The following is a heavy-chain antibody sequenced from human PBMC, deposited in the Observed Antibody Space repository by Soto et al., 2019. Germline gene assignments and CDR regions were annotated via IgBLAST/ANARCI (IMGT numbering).Heavy chain of an antibody. V-gene: IGHV4-59*01. CDR1: GGSISCSY. Sequence: SETLSLTCSVSGGSISCSYWSWIRQSPGKGLEWLGYVYYTGSANYSPSLRSRVSISVDTSKNEFSLRLSSVTAADTAVYFCARSVAVPGAHIDYWGQGTQVTVSS. J-gene: IGHJ4*02. D-gene: IGHD6-19*01. CDR3: ARSVAVPGAHIDY. CDR2: VYYTGSA.